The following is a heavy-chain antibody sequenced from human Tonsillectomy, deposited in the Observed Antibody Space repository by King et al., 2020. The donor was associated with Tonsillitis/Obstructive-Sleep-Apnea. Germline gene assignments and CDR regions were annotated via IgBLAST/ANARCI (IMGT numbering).Heavy chain of an antibody. Sequence: VQLQQWGAGLLKPSETLSLTCAVYGGSFSGYYWSWIRQPPGKGLECIGEINHSGSTNYNPSLKSRVTISVATSKNPFSLKLSSVTAADTAVYYCARGNSSGWYFDYWGQGTLVTVSS. D-gene: IGHD6-19*01. CDR2: INHSGST. CDR3: ARGNSSGWYFDY. J-gene: IGHJ4*02. CDR1: GGSFSGYY. V-gene: IGHV4-34*01.